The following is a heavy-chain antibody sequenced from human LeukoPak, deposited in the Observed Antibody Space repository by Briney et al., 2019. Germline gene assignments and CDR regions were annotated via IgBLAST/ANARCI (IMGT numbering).Heavy chain of an antibody. D-gene: IGHD3-9*01. CDR1: GYTFTGYY. CDR2: INPNSGGI. CDR3: ARAYYDILTGLYNWFDP. V-gene: IGHV1-2*04. J-gene: IGHJ5*02. Sequence: ASVKVSCKASGYTFTGYYMHWVRQAPGQGLEWMGWINPNSGGINYAQKFQGWVTMTRDTSISTAYMELSRLRSDDTAVYYCARAYYDILTGLYNWFDPWGQGTLVTVSS.